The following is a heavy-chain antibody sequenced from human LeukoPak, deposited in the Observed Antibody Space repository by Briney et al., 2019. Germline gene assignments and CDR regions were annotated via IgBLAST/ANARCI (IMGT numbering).Heavy chain of an antibody. V-gene: IGHV4-39*01. J-gene: IGHJ4*02. CDR2: FYYSGST. CDR1: GGSISSSFYY. D-gene: IGHD6-19*01. Sequence: SETLSLTCTVSGGSISSSFYYWGWIRQTPGKGLEWIGSFYYSGSTYYNPSLRSRLTMSVDTSKNQFSLKLSSVTAADTAVYYCATRIAVAANYFDYWGQGTLVTVSS. CDR3: ATRIAVAANYFDY.